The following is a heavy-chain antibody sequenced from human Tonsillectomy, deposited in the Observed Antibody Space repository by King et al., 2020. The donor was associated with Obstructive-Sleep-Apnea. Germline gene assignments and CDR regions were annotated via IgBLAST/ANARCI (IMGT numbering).Heavy chain of an antibody. CDR2: ISYDPSNK. Sequence: AQLVESGGGVVQPGRSLRLSCAASGFSFSSYAMHWVRQAPGKGLEWVAIISYDPSNKYYADSVKGRFTISRDNSKSTLYLQMNSLRAEDTAVYYCARASGNNWDDAFDVWGHGTMVTVSS. J-gene: IGHJ3*01. CDR3: ARASGNNWDDAFDV. CDR1: GFSFSSYA. V-gene: IGHV3-30-3*01. D-gene: IGHD1-1*01.